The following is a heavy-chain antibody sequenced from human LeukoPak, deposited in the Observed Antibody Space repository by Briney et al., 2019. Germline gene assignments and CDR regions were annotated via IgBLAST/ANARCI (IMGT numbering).Heavy chain of an antibody. V-gene: IGHV4-59*02. CDR3: AKGVSGTYYAFDV. Sequence: SETLSLTCGVSGASVTSHFWSWIRQTPGMGLEWIGYISNGGSTGYKPSLRSRVTISVDSPKNEVSLNVRSVSAADTAVYYCAKGVSGTYYAFDVWGQGRTV. CDR2: ISNGGST. CDR1: GASVTSHF. J-gene: IGHJ3*01. D-gene: IGHD1-26*01.